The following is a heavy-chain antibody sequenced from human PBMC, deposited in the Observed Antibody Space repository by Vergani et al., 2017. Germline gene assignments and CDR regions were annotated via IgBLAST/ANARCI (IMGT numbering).Heavy chain of an antibody. CDR1: GGSISRYY. Sequence: QVQLQESGPGLVKPSETLSLTCTVSGGSISRYYWSWIRQPPGKGLEWIGYIYYSGSTNYNPSLKSRVTISVDTSKNQFSLKLSSVTAADTAVYYCARDQSGYNYWGQGTLVTVSS. CDR2: IYYSGST. J-gene: IGHJ4*02. D-gene: IGHD5-12*01. CDR3: ARDQSGYNY. V-gene: IGHV4-59*01.